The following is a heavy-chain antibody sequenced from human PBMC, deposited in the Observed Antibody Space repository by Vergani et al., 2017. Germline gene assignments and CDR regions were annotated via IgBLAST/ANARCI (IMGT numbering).Heavy chain of an antibody. V-gene: IGHV4-38-2*01. CDR1: GYSIGSGFY. D-gene: IGHD2-21*01. CDR3: ARSQGDYWYFDR. J-gene: IGHJ2*01. CDR2: NHNRGKT. Sequence: QVRLEESGPGLVKPSETLSLTCSVSGYSIGSGFYWAWILQSPGEGLQWLTSNHNRGKTYHNPSLKSRVSVSLDTSKNRFSLNLTSVTATDTAVYYCARSQGDYWYFDRWGPGSLVTDSS.